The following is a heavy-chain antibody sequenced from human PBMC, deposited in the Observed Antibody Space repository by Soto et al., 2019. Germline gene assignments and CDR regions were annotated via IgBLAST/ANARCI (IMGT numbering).Heavy chain of an antibody. J-gene: IGHJ4*02. V-gene: IGHV3-11*06. CDR1: GFTFSDYY. D-gene: IGHD2-15*01. Sequence: GSLRLSCAASGFTFSDYYMSWIRQAPGKGLEWVSYISSSSSYTNYADSVKGRFTISRDNAKNSLYLQMNSLRAEDTAVYYCARSLGRDFLFDYWGQGTLVTVSS. CDR3: ARSLGRDFLFDY. CDR2: ISSSSSYT.